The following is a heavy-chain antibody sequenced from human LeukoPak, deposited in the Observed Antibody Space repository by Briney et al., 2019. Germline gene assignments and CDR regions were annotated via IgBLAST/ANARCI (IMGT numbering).Heavy chain of an antibody. Sequence: PGGSLRLSCAASGFTFSSYAMSWVRQAPGKGLEWVSAISGSGGSTYYADSVKGRFTISRDNSKNTLYLQMNSLRAEDTAVYYCAKVGYCSSTSCYTPPLFDYWGQGTLVTVSS. V-gene: IGHV3-23*01. J-gene: IGHJ4*02. D-gene: IGHD2-2*02. CDR3: AKVGYCSSTSCYTPPLFDY. CDR1: GFTFSSYA. CDR2: ISGSGGST.